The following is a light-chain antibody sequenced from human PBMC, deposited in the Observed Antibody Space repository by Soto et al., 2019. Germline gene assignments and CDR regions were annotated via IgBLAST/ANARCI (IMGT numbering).Light chain of an antibody. Sequence: DIQMTQSPSTLSASVGDRVTITCRASQAISSWLAWYQQKPGKAPKLLIYKASSLESGVPSSFSGGGSGTEFTLTISSLQPDDFATYYCQQYDSYQYTFGQGTKLEMK. CDR3: QQYDSYQYT. CDR1: QAISSW. J-gene: IGKJ2*01. V-gene: IGKV1-5*03. CDR2: KAS.